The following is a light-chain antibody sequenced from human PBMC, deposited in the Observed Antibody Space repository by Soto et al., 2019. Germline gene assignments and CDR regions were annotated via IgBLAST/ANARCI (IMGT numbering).Light chain of an antibody. CDR2: DAS. CDR3: QQYTNWPVT. Sequence: EIVLTQSPATLSLSPGERATLSCRTSQSVSSSLAWYQQKPGQTPRLLIYDASNRATGIPARFSGSGSGTDFNLTISSLEPEDFAVYYCQQYTNWPVTFGPGTKVDIK. CDR1: QSVSSS. V-gene: IGKV3-11*01. J-gene: IGKJ3*01.